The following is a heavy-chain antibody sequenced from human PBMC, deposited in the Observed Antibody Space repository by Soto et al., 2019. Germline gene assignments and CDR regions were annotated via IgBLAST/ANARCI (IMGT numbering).Heavy chain of an antibody. CDR1: GGSISSSNW. D-gene: IGHD6-19*01. V-gene: IGHV4-4*02. CDR3: ARASVAGTVYYYGMDV. Sequence: SETLSLTCAVSGGSISSSNWWIWVRQPPGKGLEWIGEIYHSGSTNYNPSLKSRVTISVDKSKNQFSLKLSSVTAADTAVYYCARASVAGTVYYYGMDVWGQGTTVTVS. CDR2: IYHSGST. J-gene: IGHJ6*02.